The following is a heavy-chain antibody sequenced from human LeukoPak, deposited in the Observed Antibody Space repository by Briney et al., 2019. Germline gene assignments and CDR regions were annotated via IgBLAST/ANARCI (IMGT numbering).Heavy chain of an antibody. V-gene: IGHV1-69*13. CDR2: IIPIFGTA. Sequence: EASVKVSCKASGGTFSSYAISWVRQAPGQGLEWMGGIIPIFGTANYAQKFQGRVTITADESTSTAYMELSSLRSEDTAVYYCARSVEGYYYDSSGYYHDYWGQGTLVTVSS. J-gene: IGHJ4*02. D-gene: IGHD3-22*01. CDR3: ARSVEGYYYDSSGYYHDY. CDR1: GGTFSSYA.